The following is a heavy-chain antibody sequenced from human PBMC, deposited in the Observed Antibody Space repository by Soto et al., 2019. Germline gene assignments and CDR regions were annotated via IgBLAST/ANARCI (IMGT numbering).Heavy chain of an antibody. V-gene: IGHV3-64D*06. J-gene: IGHJ4*02. D-gene: IGHD2-2*01. CDR1: GFTFSNFA. CDR3: VKGNQLLRYYFEY. Sequence: VGSLRLSCSASGFTFSNFAVHWVRQAPGKGLEYVSGITSNGDNTYHADSVQGRFTISRDNSKSTLYLQMTSLRVEDTAVYYCVKGNQLLRYYFEYWGRGALVTVSS. CDR2: ITSNGDNT.